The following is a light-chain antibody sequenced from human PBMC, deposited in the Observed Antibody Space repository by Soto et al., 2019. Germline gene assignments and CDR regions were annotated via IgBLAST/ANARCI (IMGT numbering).Light chain of an antibody. CDR2: DAS. Sequence: EIVLTQSPATLSLSPGERATLSCRASQTVSSSLAWYQQKPGQAPRLLIYDASNRATGIPARFSGSGSGTDFTLTISSLEPEDFAVYYCQQRSKWVTFGRGTKVDIK. J-gene: IGKJ4*01. CDR3: QQRSKWVT. CDR1: QTVSSS. V-gene: IGKV3-11*01.